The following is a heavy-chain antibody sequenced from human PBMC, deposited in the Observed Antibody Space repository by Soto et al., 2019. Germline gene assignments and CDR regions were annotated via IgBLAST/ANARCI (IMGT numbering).Heavy chain of an antibody. V-gene: IGHV1-18*01. J-gene: IGHJ4*02. CDR3: ARDFQRTGCYS. Sequence: QVQLVQSGAEVKKPGASVKVSCKASGYTFTSYGIRWVRQAPGQGLEWMGWISAYNGNTNYAQKHQGRVTMTTDTSTSTASMELRSLRSDDTAVYCCARDFQRTGCYSWGQGTLVTVSS. D-gene: IGHD2-2*02. CDR1: GYTFTSYG. CDR2: ISAYNGNT.